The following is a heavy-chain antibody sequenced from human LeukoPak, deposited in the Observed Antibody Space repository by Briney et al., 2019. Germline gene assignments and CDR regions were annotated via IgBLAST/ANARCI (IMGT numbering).Heavy chain of an antibody. CDR2: ISGSGTST. Sequence: GGSLRLSCAASGFTVSSCAMNWVRQAPGKGLEWVSSISGSGTSTYYADSVRGRFSISRDTSKNTLYLQMNSLRAEDTAVYYCAKDADYYGSGSNFDYWGQGTLVTVSS. CDR1: GFTVSSCA. D-gene: IGHD3-10*01. J-gene: IGHJ4*02. CDR3: AKDADYYGSGSNFDY. V-gene: IGHV3-23*01.